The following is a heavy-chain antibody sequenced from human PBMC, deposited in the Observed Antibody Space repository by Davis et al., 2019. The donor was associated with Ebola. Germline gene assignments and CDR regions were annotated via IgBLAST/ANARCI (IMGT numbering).Heavy chain of an antibody. CDR3: ARDGEYDFWSGYYGGLDAFDI. CDR1: GGSFSSYY. J-gene: IGHJ3*02. CDR2: IYTSGST. D-gene: IGHD3-3*01. V-gene: IGHV4-4*07. Sequence: PSETLSLTCAVYGGSFSSYYWSWIRQPAGKGLEWIGRIYTSGSTNYNPSLKSRVTISVDTSKNQFSLKLSSVTAADTAVYYCARDGEYDFWSGYYGGLDAFDIWGQGTMVTVSS.